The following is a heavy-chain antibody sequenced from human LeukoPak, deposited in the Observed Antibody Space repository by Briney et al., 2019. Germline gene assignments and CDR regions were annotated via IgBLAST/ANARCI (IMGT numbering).Heavy chain of an antibody. D-gene: IGHD3-22*01. J-gene: IGHJ4*02. CDR1: GFTVSSHY. CDR2: ISSGSST. CDR3: ARRRSKAYEN. Sequence: GGSLRLSCAASGFTVSSHYMTWVRQAPGKGLEWVSLISSGSSTYYADSVKGRFTIFRDNSKNTLYLQLNSLRADDTAVYYCARRRSKAYENWGQGTLVTVSS. V-gene: IGHV3-53*01.